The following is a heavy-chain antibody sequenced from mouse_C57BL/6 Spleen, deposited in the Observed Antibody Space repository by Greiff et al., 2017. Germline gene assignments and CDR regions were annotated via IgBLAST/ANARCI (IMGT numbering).Heavy chain of an antibody. CDR2: IWSGGST. J-gene: IGHJ4*01. D-gene: IGHD1-1*01. V-gene: IGHV2-2*01. CDR3: ARIVVAPYAMDY. Sequence: QVQLQQSGPGLVQPSQSLSITCTVSGFSLPSYGVHWVRQSPGKGLEWLGVIWSGGSTDYNAVFISRLSISKDNSKSQVFFKMNSLQADDTAIYYCARIVVAPYAMDYWGQGTSVTVSS. CDR1: GFSLPSYG.